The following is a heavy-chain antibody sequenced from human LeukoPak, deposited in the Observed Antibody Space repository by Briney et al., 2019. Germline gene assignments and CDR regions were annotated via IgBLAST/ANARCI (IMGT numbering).Heavy chain of an antibody. CDR3: ARSPYSSGCWFDP. Sequence: ASVKVSCKASGYTFTGYYMHWVRQAPGQGLEWMGWINPNSGGTNYAQKFQGRVTMTRDTSISTAYMELSRLRSDDTAVYYCARSPYSSGCWFDPWGQGTLVTVSS. V-gene: IGHV1-2*02. J-gene: IGHJ5*02. CDR2: INPNSGGT. CDR1: GYTFTGYY. D-gene: IGHD6-19*01.